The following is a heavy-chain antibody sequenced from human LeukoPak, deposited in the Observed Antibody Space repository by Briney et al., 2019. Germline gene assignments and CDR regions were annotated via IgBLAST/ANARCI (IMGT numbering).Heavy chain of an antibody. Sequence: ASVTVSCKASGYTFTGYYMHWVRQAPGQGLEWMGWIEPNSGDKNYAEKFQGRITMTRDTSISTAYMELSRLTSDDTAVYFCARDYFTFTSKSYNFFDPWGQGTLVTVSS. J-gene: IGHJ5*02. CDR2: IEPNSGDK. V-gene: IGHV1-2*02. D-gene: IGHD1-20*01. CDR3: ARDYFTFTSKSYNFFDP. CDR1: GYTFTGYY.